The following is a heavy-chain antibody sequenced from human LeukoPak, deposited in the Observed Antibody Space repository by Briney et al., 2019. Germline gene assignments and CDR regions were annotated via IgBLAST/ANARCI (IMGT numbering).Heavy chain of an antibody. J-gene: IGHJ6*02. V-gene: IGHV4-34*01. CDR2: INHSGST. CDR3: ARADLRYYDILTGPRGYYYGMDV. CDR1: GGSFSGYY. D-gene: IGHD3-9*01. Sequence: SETLSLTCAVYGGSFSGYYWSWIRQPPGKGLEWIGEINHSGSTNYNPSLKSRVTMSVDTSKNQFSLKLSSVTAADTAVYYCARADLRYYDILTGPRGYYYGMDVWGQGTTVTVSS.